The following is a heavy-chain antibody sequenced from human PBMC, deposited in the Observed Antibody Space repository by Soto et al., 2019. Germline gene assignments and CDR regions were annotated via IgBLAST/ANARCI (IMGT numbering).Heavy chain of an antibody. J-gene: IGHJ5*02. Sequence: GESLKISCEGSGYRFASYWITWVRQVPGKGLEWMGRIDPLDSQTNYSASFEGHVTFSADKSINTAFLQWSSLRASDTATYFCTSHAVITSGGVIVSHWFDPWGQGTPVTVSS. CDR1: GYRFASYW. CDR2: IDPLDSQT. D-gene: IGHD3-16*02. V-gene: IGHV5-10-1*01. CDR3: TSHAVITSGGVIVSHWFDP.